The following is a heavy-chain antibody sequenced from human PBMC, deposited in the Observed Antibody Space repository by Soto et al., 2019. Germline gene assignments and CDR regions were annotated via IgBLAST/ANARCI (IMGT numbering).Heavy chain of an antibody. CDR3: ARQEIVLMVYAIHFDY. D-gene: IGHD2-8*01. J-gene: IGHJ4*02. CDR1: GGSISSSSYY. V-gene: IGHV4-39*01. Sequence: SETLSLTCTVSGGSISSSSYYWGWIRQPPGKGLEWVGSIYYSGSTYYNPSLKSRVTISVDTSKNQFSLKLSSVTAADTAVYYCARQEIVLMVYAIHFDYWGQGTLVTVSS. CDR2: IYYSGST.